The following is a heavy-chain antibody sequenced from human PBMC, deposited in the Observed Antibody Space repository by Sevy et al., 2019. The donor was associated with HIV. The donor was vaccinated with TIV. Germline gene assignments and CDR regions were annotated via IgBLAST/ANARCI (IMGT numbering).Heavy chain of an antibody. CDR3: VRIGYSSSTSCYKGMDV. J-gene: IGHJ6*02. V-gene: IGHV1-2*06. Sequence: ASVKVSCKASGYTFTGYYMHWVRQAPGQGLEWMARINPNSGGTNYAQKFQGRVTMTRDTSISAAYMELSRLRSDDTAVYYYVRIGYSSSTSCYKGMDVWGQGTTVTVSS. CDR2: INPNSGGT. CDR1: GYTFTGYY. D-gene: IGHD2-2*02.